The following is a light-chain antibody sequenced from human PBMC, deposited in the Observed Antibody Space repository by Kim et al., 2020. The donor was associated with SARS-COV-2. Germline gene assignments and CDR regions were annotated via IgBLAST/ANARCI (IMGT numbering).Light chain of an antibody. V-gene: IGLV4-60*03. J-gene: IGLJ3*02. Sequence: QPVLTQSSSASASLGSSVKLTCTLSSGHSSYIIAWHQQQPGKAPRYLMKLEGSGSYNKGSGVPDRFSGSSSGADRYLTISSLQSEDEADYYCETWDSSTSWVFGGGTQLTVL. CDR2: LEGSGSY. CDR1: SGHSSYI. CDR3: ETWDSSTSWV.